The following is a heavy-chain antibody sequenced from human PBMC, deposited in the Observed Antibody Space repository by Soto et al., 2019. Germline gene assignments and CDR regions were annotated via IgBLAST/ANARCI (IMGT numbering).Heavy chain of an antibody. D-gene: IGHD3-3*01. CDR1: GFTFCDYY. J-gene: IGHJ6*02. CDR3: ARDRRITIFGDYYYYYDMDV. Sequence: GSLRLSCAASGFTFCDYYMNWVRQAPGKGLEWVSSISSSSTIYYADSVKGRFTISRDNAKNSLYLQMNSLRAEDTAVYYCARDRRITIFGDYYYYYDMDVWGQGTTVTVSS. CDR2: ISSSSTI. V-gene: IGHV3-11*04.